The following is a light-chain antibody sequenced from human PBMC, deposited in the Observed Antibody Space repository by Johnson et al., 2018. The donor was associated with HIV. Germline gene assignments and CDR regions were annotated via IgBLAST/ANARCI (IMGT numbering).Light chain of an antibody. CDR3: GTWDSSLRVGGNV. J-gene: IGLJ1*01. V-gene: IGLV1-51*02. Sequence: QSVLTQPPSVSAAPGQKVTISCSGSSANIGNNYVSWYQQLPGTAPKLLIYEHNKLPSGIPDRFSGSKSGTSATLGITGLQTGAEADYYCGTWDSSLRVGGNVFGTGTKVTVL. CDR1: SANIGNNY. CDR2: EHN.